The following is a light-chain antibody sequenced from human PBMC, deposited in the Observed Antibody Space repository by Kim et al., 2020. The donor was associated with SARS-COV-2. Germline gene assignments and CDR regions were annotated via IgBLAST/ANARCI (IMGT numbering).Light chain of an antibody. Sequence: QSVLTQTPPASGTPGQRVTISCSGSSSNIGSNYVYWYQRLPGTAPKLLIYRSNQRSSGVPDRFSGSKSGTSASLAISGLRSEDEADYYCAAWDDSLSGVVFGGGTKLTVL. J-gene: IGLJ2*01. CDR3: AAWDDSLSGVV. V-gene: IGLV1-47*01. CDR2: RSN. CDR1: SSNIGSNY.